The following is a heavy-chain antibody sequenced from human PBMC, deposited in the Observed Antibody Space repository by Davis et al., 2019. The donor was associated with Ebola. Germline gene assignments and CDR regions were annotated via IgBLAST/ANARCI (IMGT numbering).Heavy chain of an antibody. CDR3: VRGHYDEY. J-gene: IGHJ4*02. CDR2: IEPDGSEK. V-gene: IGHV3-7*01. CDR1: GFTFRIFW. Sequence: GESLKISCAASGFTFRIFWMTWVRQAPGKGLEWVANIEPDGSEKNYVDSVKGRFAISRDNAKNSLYLQINSLRVEDTAIYYCVRGHYDEYWGQGTLVTVSS. D-gene: IGHD3-22*01.